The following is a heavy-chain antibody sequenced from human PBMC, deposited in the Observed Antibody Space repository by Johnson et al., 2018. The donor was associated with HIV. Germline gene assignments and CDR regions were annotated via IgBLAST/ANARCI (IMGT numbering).Heavy chain of an antibody. CDR1: GFTVSSNY. CDR3: WFRNSWWDAFDI. V-gene: IGHV3-30*02. Sequence: QVQLVESGGGVVRPGGSLRLSCAASGFTVSSNYMSWVRQAPGKGLEWVAFIRDDGSNKYYADSVKGRFTISRDNSKNTLYLQMNSLSAEDTAVYYCWFRNSWWDAFDIWGQGTMVTVSS. CDR2: IRDDGSNK. D-gene: IGHD2-8*02. J-gene: IGHJ3*02.